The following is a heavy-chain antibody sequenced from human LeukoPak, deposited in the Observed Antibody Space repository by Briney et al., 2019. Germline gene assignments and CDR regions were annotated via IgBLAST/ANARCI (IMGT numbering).Heavy chain of an antibody. Sequence: ASVKVSCKASGYTFTSYGINWVRQATGQGLEWMGWMNPNSGNTGYAQKFQGRVTITRNTSISTAYMELSSLRSEDTAVYYCARVEQITMVREGGSNWFDPWGQGTLVTVSS. CDR2: MNPNSGNT. V-gene: IGHV1-8*03. CDR1: GYTFTSYG. CDR3: ARVEQITMVREGGSNWFDP. D-gene: IGHD3-10*01. J-gene: IGHJ5*02.